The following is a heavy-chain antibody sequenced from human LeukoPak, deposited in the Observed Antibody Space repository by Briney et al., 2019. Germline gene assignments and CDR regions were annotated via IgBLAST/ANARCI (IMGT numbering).Heavy chain of an antibody. Sequence: GRSLRLSCAASGFTFSSYAMHWVRQAPGKGLEWVAVISYDGSNKYYGDSVKGRFTISRANSKNTLYLQMHSLRAEDTAVYYCARGDFWSGYYPYYYYYYGMDVWGQGTTVTVSS. CDR1: GFTFSSYA. D-gene: IGHD3-3*01. CDR3: ARGDFWSGYYPYYYYYYGMDV. CDR2: ISYDGSNK. V-gene: IGHV3-30-3*01. J-gene: IGHJ6*02.